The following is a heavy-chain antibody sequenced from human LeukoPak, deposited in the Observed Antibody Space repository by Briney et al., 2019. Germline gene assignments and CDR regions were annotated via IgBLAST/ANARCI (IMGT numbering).Heavy chain of an antibody. Sequence: GASVKVSCKAFGYSFTRYAMHWVRQAPGQRLEWMGWINAGNGNTKYSQKFQGRVTITRDTSASTAYMELSSLRSEDTAVYYCARGRTMIVFPLGDYWGQGTLVTVSS. CDR2: INAGNGNT. CDR1: GYSFTRYA. J-gene: IGHJ4*02. D-gene: IGHD3-22*01. V-gene: IGHV1-3*01. CDR3: ARGRTMIVFPLGDY.